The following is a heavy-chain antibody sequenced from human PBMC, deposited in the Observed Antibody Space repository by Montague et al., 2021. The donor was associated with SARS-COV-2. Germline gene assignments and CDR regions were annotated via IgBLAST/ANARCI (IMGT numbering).Heavy chain of an antibody. V-gene: IGHV3-21*01. CDR3: ARFETSKFYSSGTDV. D-gene: IGHD2-15*01. CDR1: GFTFSSIS. CDR2: ISSESAHI. J-gene: IGHJ6*02. Sequence: SLRLSCAASGFTFSSISMNWVRQAPGKRLEWVSSISSESAHIVYAESVRGRFTISRDNAQNLLYLQMNSLRAEDTAVYYCARFETSKFYSSGTDVWGQGTTVTVSS.